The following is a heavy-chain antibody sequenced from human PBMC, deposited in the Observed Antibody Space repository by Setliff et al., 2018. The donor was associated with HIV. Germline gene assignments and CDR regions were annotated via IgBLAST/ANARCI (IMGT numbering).Heavy chain of an antibody. Sequence: PSETLSLTCTVSGGSISSGNHYWAWIRQPAGKRLEWIGHIYASGSTYYNPSLNSRASISVDTSNSQVSLKLRSVTAADTAVYYCARESLNLGELSSNPDASDIWGQGTMVTVSS. CDR2: IYASGST. D-gene: IGHD3-16*02. CDR3: ARESLNLGELSSNPDASDI. CDR1: GGSISSGNHY. V-gene: IGHV4-61*09. J-gene: IGHJ3*02.